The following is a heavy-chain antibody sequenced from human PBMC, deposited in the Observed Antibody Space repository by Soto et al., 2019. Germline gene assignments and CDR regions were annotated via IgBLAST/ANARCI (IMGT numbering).Heavy chain of an antibody. V-gene: IGHV3-9*01. CDR2: IYYNSNRI. CDR1: GSSLQDYA. J-gene: IGHJ6*04. CDR3: GKDISPGGMDV. Sequence: EVQLVESGGGLVQPGGSLRLSCVGSGSSLQDYAMHWVRQAPGKGLEWVSGIYYNSNRIDYADSVQGRFTISRDNARNSLYLQMNSLRTEDTAFYYCGKDISPGGMDVWGRGIMVTVSS.